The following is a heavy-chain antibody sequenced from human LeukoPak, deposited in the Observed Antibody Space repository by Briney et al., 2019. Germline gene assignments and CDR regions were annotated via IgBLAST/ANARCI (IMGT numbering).Heavy chain of an antibody. CDR2: ITWNGGTT. Sequence: PGGSLRLSCAASGFTFDDHGMNWVRQAPGKGLEWVSGITWNGGTTGYADSVRGRFTISRDNAKNSLYLQMNSLRAEDTAVYYCAREWVAGYRFYFYYYGMDVWGQGTTVTVSS. CDR3: AREWVAGYRFYFYYYGMDV. J-gene: IGHJ6*02. CDR1: GFTFDDHG. D-gene: IGHD6-19*01. V-gene: IGHV3-20*04.